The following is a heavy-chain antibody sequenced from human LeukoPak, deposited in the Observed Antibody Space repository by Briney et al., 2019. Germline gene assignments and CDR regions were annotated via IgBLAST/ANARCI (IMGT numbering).Heavy chain of an antibody. V-gene: IGHV4-39*07. Sequence: SETLSLTCTVSGGSISSSSYYWGWIRQPPGKGLEWIGSIYYSGSTNYNPSLKSRVTISVDTSKNQFSLKLSSVTAADTAVYYCARGDYGDYYGYWGQGTLVTVSS. J-gene: IGHJ4*02. CDR2: IYYSGST. CDR3: ARGDYGDYYGY. CDR1: GGSISSSSYY. D-gene: IGHD4-17*01.